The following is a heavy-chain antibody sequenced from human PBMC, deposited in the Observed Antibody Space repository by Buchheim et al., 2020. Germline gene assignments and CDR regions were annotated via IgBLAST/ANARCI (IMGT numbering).Heavy chain of an antibody. Sequence: EVQLVESGGGLVQPGGSLRLSCAASGFTFSDYPMNWVRQAPGKGLEWLANIRTTREGGMSSADAVKGRVTISSDDATKSLFLQMNSLRDEDTAVYYCARDFNYAFDHWGQGIL. CDR3: ARDFNYAFDH. D-gene: IGHD2-2*01. CDR2: IRTTREGGM. J-gene: IGHJ4*02. V-gene: IGHV3-48*02. CDR1: GFTFSDYP.